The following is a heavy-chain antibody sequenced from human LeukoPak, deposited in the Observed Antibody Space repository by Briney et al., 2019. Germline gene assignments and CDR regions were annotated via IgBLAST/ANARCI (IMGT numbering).Heavy chain of an antibody. J-gene: IGHJ4*02. D-gene: IGHD5-24*01. V-gene: IGHV4-59*11. CDR1: GGSISPHY. CDR3: ARRHGDSLPYFDF. CDR2: TYFSGNT. Sequence: PSETLSLTCTVCGGSISPHYWSWIRQPPGKRLEWIGFTYFSGNTNYNPSLKGRVTISLDRPKNQFSLMLSSVTAADTAVYYCARRHGDSLPYFDFWGQGTLVTVSS.